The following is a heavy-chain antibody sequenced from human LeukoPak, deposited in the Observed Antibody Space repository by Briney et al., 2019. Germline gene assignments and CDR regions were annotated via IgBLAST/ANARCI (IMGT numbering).Heavy chain of an antibody. J-gene: IGHJ5*02. V-gene: IGHV3-21*01. CDR1: GFTFSSYS. Sequence: KPGGSLRLSCAASGFTFSSYSMNWVRQAPGKGLEWVSCTSSSSSYIYYADSVKGRFTISRDNAKNSLYLQMNSLRAEDTAVYYCARGPRNTQQLHPNWFDPWGQGTLVTVSS. D-gene: IGHD6-13*01. CDR2: TSSSSSYI. CDR3: ARGPRNTQQLHPNWFDP.